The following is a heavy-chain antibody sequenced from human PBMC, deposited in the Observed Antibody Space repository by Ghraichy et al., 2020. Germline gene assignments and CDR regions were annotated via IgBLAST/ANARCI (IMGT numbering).Heavy chain of an antibody. CDR2: ISYRGST. CDR1: GGSISSSSYY. CDR3: ARHIAAAPRDYFDY. Sequence: SETLSLTCTVSGGSISSSSYYWGWIRQPPGKGLEWIGSISYRGSTYYNSSLKSRVTISVDTSKNQFSLKLSSVTAADTAVFYCARHIAAAPRDYFDYWGQGTLVTVSS. J-gene: IGHJ4*02. V-gene: IGHV4-39*01. D-gene: IGHD6-13*01.